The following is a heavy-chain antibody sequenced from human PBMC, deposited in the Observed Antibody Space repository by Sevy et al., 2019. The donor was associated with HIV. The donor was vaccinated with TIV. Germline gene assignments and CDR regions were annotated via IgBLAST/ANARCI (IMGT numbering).Heavy chain of an antibody. CDR1: GFTFSSYA. V-gene: IGHV3-64D*06. D-gene: IGHD5-18*01. Sequence: GGSLRLSCSASGFTFSSYAMHWVRQAPGKGLEYVSAISSNGGSTYYADSVKGRFTISRDNSKNTLYLQMSSLRAEDTAVYYCVKLLVDTAMGEDTFDYWGQGTLVTVSS. J-gene: IGHJ4*02. CDR3: VKLLVDTAMGEDTFDY. CDR2: ISSNGGST.